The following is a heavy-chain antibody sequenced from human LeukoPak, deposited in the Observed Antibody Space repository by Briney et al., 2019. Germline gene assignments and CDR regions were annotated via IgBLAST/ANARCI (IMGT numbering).Heavy chain of an antibody. CDR3: TWMATIFTVDY. CDR2: IRNDRIT. D-gene: IGHD5-12*01. J-gene: IGHJ4*02. CDR1: GLTFSDAW. Sequence: GGSLRLSCVLSGLTFSDAWMSWVRQAPGKGLEWVGRIRNDRITDYAAPVQGRFSISRDNSKNTSYLQMNSLRTEDTGMYFCTWMATIFTVDYWGQGTLVTVSS. V-gene: IGHV3-15*01.